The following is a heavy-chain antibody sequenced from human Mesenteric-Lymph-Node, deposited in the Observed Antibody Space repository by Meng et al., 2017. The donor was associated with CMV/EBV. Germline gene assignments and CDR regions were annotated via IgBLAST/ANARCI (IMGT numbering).Heavy chain of an antibody. Sequence: GESLKISCKGSGYSFTSYWIGWVRQMPGKGLEWMGIIYPGDSDTRYSPSFQGQVTISADKSISTAYLQWSSLKASDTAMYYCARPQYGSSWGNYYYYGMDVWGQGTTVTVSS. CDR2: IYPGDSDT. CDR1: GYSFTSYW. CDR3: ARPQYGSSWGNYYYYGMDV. J-gene: IGHJ6*02. D-gene: IGHD6-13*01. V-gene: IGHV5-51*01.